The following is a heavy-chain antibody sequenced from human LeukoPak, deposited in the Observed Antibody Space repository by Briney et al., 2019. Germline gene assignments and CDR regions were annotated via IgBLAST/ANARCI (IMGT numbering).Heavy chain of an antibody. CDR2: IKQDGSEK. CDR1: GFTFSSYW. D-gene: IGHD3-22*01. V-gene: IGHV3-7*05. CDR3: ARVLRRIVVVTYYFDY. Sequence: GGSLRLSCAASGFTFSSYWMSWVRQAPGKGLEWVANIKQDGSEKYYVDSVKGRFTISRDNAKNSLYLQMNSLRAEGTAVYYCARVLRRIVVVTYYFDYWGQGTLVTVSS. J-gene: IGHJ4*02.